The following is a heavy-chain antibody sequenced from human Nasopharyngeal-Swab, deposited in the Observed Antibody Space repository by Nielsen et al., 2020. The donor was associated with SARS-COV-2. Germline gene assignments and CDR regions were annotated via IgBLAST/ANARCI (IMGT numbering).Heavy chain of an antibody. Sequence: VRQAPGKGLEWVSSISSSSSYIYYADSVKGRFTISRDNAKNSLYLQMNSLRAGDTAVYYCASNPAMVRAVKDYWGQGTLVTVSS. D-gene: IGHD3-10*01. CDR2: ISSSSSYI. V-gene: IGHV3-21*01. CDR3: ASNPAMVRAVKDY. J-gene: IGHJ4*02.